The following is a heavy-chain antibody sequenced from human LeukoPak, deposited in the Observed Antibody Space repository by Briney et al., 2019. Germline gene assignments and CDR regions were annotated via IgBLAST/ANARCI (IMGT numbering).Heavy chain of an antibody. CDR3: ARGRGYFDPFDP. CDR1: GDSVSSYY. D-gene: IGHD3-9*01. CDR2: INYSGST. Sequence: PSETLSLTCTVSGDSVSSYYWSWIRQPPGKGLEWIGYINYSGSTNYNPSLKSRVTISGDTSKNQFSLKLSSVTAADTAVYYCARGRGYFDPFDPWGQGTLVTVSS. V-gene: IGHV4-59*08. J-gene: IGHJ5*02.